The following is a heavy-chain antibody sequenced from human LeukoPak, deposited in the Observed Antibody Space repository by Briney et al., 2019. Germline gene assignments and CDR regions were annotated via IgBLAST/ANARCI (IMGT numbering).Heavy chain of an antibody. CDR2: ISESGRST. V-gene: IGHV3-23*01. D-gene: IGHD4-23*01. CDR1: GFTFSSYA. J-gene: IGHJ4*02. Sequence: PGGSLRLSCAASGFTFSSYAMSWVRQAPGKGLEYVSAISESGRSTYYAHSVKGRFTISRDNSKSTVYLQMNSLRAEDTAVYYCAKFFGGGKVGHFDCWGQGTLVTVSS. CDR3: AKFFGGGKVGHFDC.